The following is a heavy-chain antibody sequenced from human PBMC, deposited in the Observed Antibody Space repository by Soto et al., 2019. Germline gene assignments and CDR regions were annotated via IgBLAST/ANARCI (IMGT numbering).Heavy chain of an antibody. CDR1: GYVFSSYG. D-gene: IGHD1-1*01. J-gene: IGHJ6*02. CDR2: ISIYRHYS. CDR3: ARNWTTSGMDV. V-gene: IGHV1-18*04. Sequence: QVQLVQSGAEVKKPGASVKVSCKASGYVFSSYGISWVRQAPGQGLEWMGWISIYRHYSHSAQKFQGRVTMTTDTSTTTAYMELRSLTSDDTAIYYCARNWTTSGMDVWGQGTTVTVSS.